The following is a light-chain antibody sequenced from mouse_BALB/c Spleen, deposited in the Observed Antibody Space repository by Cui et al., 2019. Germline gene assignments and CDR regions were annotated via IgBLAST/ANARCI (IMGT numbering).Light chain of an antibody. CDR2: RTS. J-gene: IGKJ5*01. CDR3: QQVRSSPPLT. Sequence: EMVLTQSPASITASRGEKVTITCRASSSISSNYLHWYQQKPGSSPKLLLYRTSILASGVLDSFSGSGSESSYTLTISFMQDEVAATYYCQQVRSSPPLTFGAGTKLELK. CDR1: SSISSNY. V-gene: IGKV4-92*01.